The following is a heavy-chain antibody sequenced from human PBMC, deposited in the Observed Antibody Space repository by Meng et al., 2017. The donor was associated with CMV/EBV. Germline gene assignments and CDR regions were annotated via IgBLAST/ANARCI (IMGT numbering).Heavy chain of an antibody. CDR2: IYPGDSDS. CDR3: ARGMVEIFGVVMRWFDP. CDR1: GYSFTSYW. V-gene: IGHV5-51*01. D-gene: IGHD3-3*01. J-gene: IGHJ5*02. Sequence: GGSLRLSCKGSGYSFTSYWIGWVRQMPGKGLERMGIIYPGDSDSRYSPSFQGQLTISADKSINTAYLQWSSLKASDTAMYYCARGMVEIFGVVMRWFDPWGQGTLVTVSS.